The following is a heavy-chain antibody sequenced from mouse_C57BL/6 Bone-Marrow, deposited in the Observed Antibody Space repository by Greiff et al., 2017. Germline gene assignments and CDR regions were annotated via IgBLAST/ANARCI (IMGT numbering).Heavy chain of an antibody. CDR3: ARVSTLGFAY. CDR2: IDPSDSYT. Sequence: QVQLQQSGAELVMPGASVTLSCKASGYTFTSYWMHWVKQRPGQGLEWIGEIDPSDSYTNYNQKFKGKSTLTVDKSSSTAYMQLSHLTSEDSAVYYCARVSTLGFAYWGQGTLVTVSA. V-gene: IGHV1-69*01. D-gene: IGHD1-1*01. CDR1: GYTFTSYW. J-gene: IGHJ3*01.